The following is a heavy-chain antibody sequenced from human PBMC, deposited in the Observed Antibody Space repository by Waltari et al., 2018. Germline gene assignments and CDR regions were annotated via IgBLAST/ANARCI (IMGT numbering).Heavy chain of an antibody. CDR3: ATISGSYYRGAFDI. Sequence: EVQLVQSGAEVKKPGATVKISCKASGYPFTDYYMHWVQPAPGKGLEWMGRVDPEDGETIYAEKFQGRVTITADTSTDTAYMELSSLRSEDTAVYYCATISGSYYRGAFDIWGQGTMVTVSS. CDR1: GYPFTDYY. D-gene: IGHD1-26*01. J-gene: IGHJ3*02. V-gene: IGHV1-69-2*01. CDR2: VDPEDGET.